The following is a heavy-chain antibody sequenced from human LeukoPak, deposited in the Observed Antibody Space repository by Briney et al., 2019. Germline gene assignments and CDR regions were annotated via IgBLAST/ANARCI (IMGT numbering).Heavy chain of an antibody. CDR1: GYTSTSYY. D-gene: IGHD2-2*02. Sequence: ASVKVSCKASGYTSTSYYMHWVRQAPGQGLEWMGIINPSGGSTSYAQKFQGRVTMTRDTSTSTVYMELSSLRSEDTAVYYCARGIVVVPAAIFDYYYYGMDVWGQGTTVTVSS. V-gene: IGHV1-46*01. CDR3: ARGIVVVPAAIFDYYYYGMDV. J-gene: IGHJ6*02. CDR2: INPSGGST.